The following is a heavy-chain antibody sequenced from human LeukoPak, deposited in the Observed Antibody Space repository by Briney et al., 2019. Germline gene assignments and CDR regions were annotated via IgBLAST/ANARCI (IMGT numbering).Heavy chain of an antibody. D-gene: IGHD5-12*01. CDR2: INHSGST. Sequence: SETLSLTCAVYGGSFSGYYWSWIRQPPGKGLEWIGEINHSGSTNYNPSLKSRVTISVDTSKNQFSLKLSSVTAADTAVYYCARHERAGYSGYDRYYYYYMDVWGKGTTVTISS. CDR3: ARHERAGYSGYDRYYYYYMDV. CDR1: GGSFSGYY. J-gene: IGHJ6*03. V-gene: IGHV4-34*01.